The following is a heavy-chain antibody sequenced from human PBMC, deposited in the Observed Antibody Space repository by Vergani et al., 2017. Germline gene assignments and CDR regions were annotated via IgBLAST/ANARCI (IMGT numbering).Heavy chain of an antibody. D-gene: IGHD5-12*01. CDR2: ISGSGGST. CDR1: GFSFNHYA. Sequence: EVQLLESGGDLVQPGGSLRLSCAASGFSFNHYALNWVRQAPGKGLEWVSGISGSGGSTYYAGSLKGRFTISRDSSKNTLYLQMNSRSAGDTAVYYCAKANPRNSGYDYLYYYHAMDVWGQGTTVTFPS. J-gene: IGHJ6*02. CDR3: AKANPRNSGYDYLYYYHAMDV. V-gene: IGHV3-23*01.